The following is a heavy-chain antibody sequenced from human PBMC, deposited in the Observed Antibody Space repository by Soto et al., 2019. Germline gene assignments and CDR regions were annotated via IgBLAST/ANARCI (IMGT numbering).Heavy chain of an antibody. CDR1: GSSISSGGYY. J-gene: IGHJ5*02. Sequence: SETLSLTCTVSGSSISSGGYYWSWIRHHPGKGLEWIGYIFYSGSTFYSPSLKSRVTISVDTARNQFSLQLTSVTAADTAVYYCARDTYSVYDFGLWGQGTLVTVSS. CDR3: ARDTYSVYDFGL. V-gene: IGHV4-31*03. CDR2: IFYSGST. D-gene: IGHD5-12*01.